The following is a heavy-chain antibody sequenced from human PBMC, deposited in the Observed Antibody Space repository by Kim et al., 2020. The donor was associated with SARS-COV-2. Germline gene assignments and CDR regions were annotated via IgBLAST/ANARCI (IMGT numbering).Heavy chain of an antibody. Sequence: GGSLRLSCAASGFTVSSNYMSWVRQAPGKGLEWVSVIYSGVSTYYADSVKGRFTISRDNSKNTLYLQMNSLRAEDTAVYYCARVTRDCSSTSCYIDYWG. CDR3: ARVTRDCSSTSCYIDY. CDR1: GFTVSSNY. CDR2: IYSGVST. J-gene: IGHJ4*01. D-gene: IGHD2-2*02. V-gene: IGHV3-66*01.